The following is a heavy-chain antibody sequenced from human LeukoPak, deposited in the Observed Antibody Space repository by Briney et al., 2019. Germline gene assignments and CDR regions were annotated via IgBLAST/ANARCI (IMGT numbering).Heavy chain of an antibody. CDR3: ARDRVTTLWFDP. D-gene: IGHD4-17*01. CDR1: GGSNSSGDYY. J-gene: IGHJ5*02. V-gene: IGHV4-30-4*01. CDR2: IYYSGST. Sequence: SETLSLTCTVSGGSNSSGDYYWSWIRQPPGKGLEWIGYIYYSGSTYYNPSLKSRVTISVDTSKNQFSLKLSSVTAADTAVYYCARDRVTTLWFDPWGQGTLVTVSS.